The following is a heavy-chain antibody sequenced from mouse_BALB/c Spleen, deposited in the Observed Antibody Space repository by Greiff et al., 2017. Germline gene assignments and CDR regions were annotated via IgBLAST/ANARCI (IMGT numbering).Heavy chain of an antibody. V-gene: IGHV5-17*02. J-gene: IGHJ2*01. D-gene: IGHD1-1*02. CDR3: ARGRWDDD. CDR2: ISSGSSTN. CDR1: GFTFTSFG. Sequence: DVMLVESGGGLVQPGGSRKLSCAASGFTFTSFGMHWVRQAPEKGLEWVAYISSGSSTNYYADTVKGRFTISRDNPKSTLFLQMTSLRSEDTAMYDCARGRWDDDWGQGTTLTVSS.